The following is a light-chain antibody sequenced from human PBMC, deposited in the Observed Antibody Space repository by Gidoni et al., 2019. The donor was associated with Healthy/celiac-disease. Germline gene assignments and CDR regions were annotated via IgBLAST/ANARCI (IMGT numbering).Light chain of an antibody. Sequence: IQMTQSPSSLSAPVGDRVTITCQASQDISNYLNWYQQNPGKAPKLLIYDASNLETGVPSRFSGSGSGTDFTFTISSLQPEDIATYYCQQYDNLPLTFGGXTKVEIK. J-gene: IGKJ4*01. CDR3: QQYDNLPLT. CDR1: QDISNY. V-gene: IGKV1-33*01. CDR2: DAS.